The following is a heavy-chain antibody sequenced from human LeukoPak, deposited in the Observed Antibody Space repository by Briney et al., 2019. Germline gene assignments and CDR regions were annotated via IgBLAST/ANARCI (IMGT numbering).Heavy chain of an antibody. V-gene: IGHV4-59*01. CDR1: GGSISSYY. J-gene: IGHJ1*01. Sequence: PSETLSLTCTVSGGSISSYYRSWIRQPPGKGLEWIGYIYYSGSTNYNPSLKSRVTISVDTSKNQFSLKLSSVTAADTAVYYCARLYSSTWEGYFQHWGQGTLVTVSS. CDR2: IYYSGST. D-gene: IGHD6-13*01. CDR3: ARLYSSTWEGYFQH.